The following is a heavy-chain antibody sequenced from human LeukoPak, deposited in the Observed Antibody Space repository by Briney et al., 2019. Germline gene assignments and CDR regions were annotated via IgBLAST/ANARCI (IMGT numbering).Heavy chain of an antibody. CDR2: IIPIFGTA. V-gene: IGHV1-69*05. Sequence: TVKVFCKASGGTFSSYAISWVRQAPGQGLEWMGGIIPIFGTANYAQKFQGRVTITTDESTSTAYMELSSLRSEDTAVYYCARDRGMATTGGFDYWGQGTLVTVSS. D-gene: IGHD5-24*01. J-gene: IGHJ4*02. CDR3: ARDRGMATTGGFDY. CDR1: GGTFSSYA.